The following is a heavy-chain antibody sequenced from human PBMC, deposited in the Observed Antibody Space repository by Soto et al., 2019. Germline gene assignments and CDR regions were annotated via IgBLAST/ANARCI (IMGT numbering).Heavy chain of an antibody. Sequence: PSETLSLTCTVSGGSISSSSYYWGWIRQSPGKGLEWIGSIYYSGSTYYNPSLKSRVTISVDTSKNQFSLKLSSVTAADTAVYYCARFIAARPRWFEPWGQGTLVTVSS. CDR1: GGSISSSSYY. V-gene: IGHV4-39*01. CDR2: IYYSGST. CDR3: ARFIAARPRWFEP. J-gene: IGHJ5*02. D-gene: IGHD6-6*01.